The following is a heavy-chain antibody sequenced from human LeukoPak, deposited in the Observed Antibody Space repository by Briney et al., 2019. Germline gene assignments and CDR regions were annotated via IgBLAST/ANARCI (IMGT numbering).Heavy chain of an antibody. J-gene: IGHJ4*02. V-gene: IGHV4-39*01. D-gene: IGHD4-17*01. Sequence: PSETLSLTCTVSGGSISSSSYYWGWIRQPPWKGLEGIGSIYYSGSTYYNPSLKSRVTISVDTSKNQFSLKVSPVTAADTAVYYCTRRPLMTLTTSGYFDYWGQGTLVTVSS. CDR3: TRRPLMTLTTSGYFDY. CDR2: IYYSGST. CDR1: GGSISSSSYY.